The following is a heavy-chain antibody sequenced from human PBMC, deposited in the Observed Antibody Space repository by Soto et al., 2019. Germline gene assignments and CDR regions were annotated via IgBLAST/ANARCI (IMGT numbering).Heavy chain of an antibody. CDR2: IYYSGST. Sequence: SETLSLTCTVSGGSISSGGYHWNWIRQHPGKGLEWIGNIYYSGSTYYNPSLKSRVTISIDTSKNQFSLKLSSVTAADTAVYYCARDVWPYYFDYWGQGTLVTVSS. J-gene: IGHJ4*02. CDR1: GGSISSGGYH. V-gene: IGHV4-31*03. CDR3: ARDVWPYYFDY. D-gene: IGHD2-21*01.